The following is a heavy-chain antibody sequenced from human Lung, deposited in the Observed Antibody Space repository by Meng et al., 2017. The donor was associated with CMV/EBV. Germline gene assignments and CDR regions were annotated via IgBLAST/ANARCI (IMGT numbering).Heavy chain of an antibody. D-gene: IGHD2-15*01. Sequence: GGSLRLSCTASEFTLSPYALHWVRQAPGKGLEWVALISFDGRTKYNTDSVKGRFTISRDSSKNTVYLHINSLRGEDTAVYYCARAGDIVEVSDPLRQNYYYYGMDLWGQGTMVTVSS. V-gene: IGHV3-30*04. CDR2: ISFDGRTK. CDR1: EFTLSPYA. J-gene: IGHJ6*02. CDR3: ARAGDIVEVSDPLRQNYYYYGMDL.